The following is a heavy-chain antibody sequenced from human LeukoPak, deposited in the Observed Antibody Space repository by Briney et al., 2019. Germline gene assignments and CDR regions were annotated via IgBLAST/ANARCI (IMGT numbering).Heavy chain of an antibody. Sequence: GGSLRLSCAASGFTFSSYGMHWVRQAPGKGLEWVAVIWYDGSNKYYADSVKGRFTISRDNSENTLYLQMSSLRAEDTAVYYCAKEGGNRRKAYYYMDVWGKGTTVTVSS. V-gene: IGHV3-33*06. D-gene: IGHD4-23*01. CDR3: AKEGGNRRKAYYYMDV. J-gene: IGHJ6*03. CDR2: IWYDGSNK. CDR1: GFTFSSYG.